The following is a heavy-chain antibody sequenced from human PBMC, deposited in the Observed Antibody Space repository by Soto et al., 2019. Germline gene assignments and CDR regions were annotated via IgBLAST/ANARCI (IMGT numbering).Heavy chain of an antibody. J-gene: IGHJ4*02. CDR1: GFTFSNAW. CDR2: IKRKTDGGTT. D-gene: IGHD4-17*01. Sequence: GGSLRLSCAASGFTFSNAWMSWVRQAPGKGLEWVGRIKRKTDGGTTDYAAPVKGRFTISRDDSKNTLYLQMNSLKTEDTAVYYCTTDPPGHIREDDYWGQGTLVTVSS. CDR3: TTDPPGHIREDDY. V-gene: IGHV3-15*01.